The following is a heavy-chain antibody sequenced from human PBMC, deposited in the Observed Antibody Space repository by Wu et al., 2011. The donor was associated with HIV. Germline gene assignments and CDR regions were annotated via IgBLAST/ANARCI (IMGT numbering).Heavy chain of an antibody. V-gene: IGHV1-69*14. CDR3: MRDGIRGIVVLPDALHAFDI. CDR2: IIPIFGST. CDR1: GGTFNSIA. D-gene: IGHD2-15*01. Sequence: QVQLVQSGAEVKKPGSSVKVSCKASGGTFNSIAISWVRQAPGQGLEWMGRIIPIFGSTDFAQKFQDRVTLTADKSTSTAYMELSSLRSEDTAMYYCMRDGIRGIVVLPDALHAFDIWAKGQWSPFXQ. J-gene: IGHJ3*02.